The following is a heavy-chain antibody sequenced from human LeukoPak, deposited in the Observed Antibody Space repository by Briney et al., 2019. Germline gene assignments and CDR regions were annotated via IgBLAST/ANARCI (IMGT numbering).Heavy chain of an antibody. D-gene: IGHD4-17*01. V-gene: IGHV1-18*01. CDR1: GYTFTSYG. CDR2: ISAYNGNT. Sequence: ASVKVSCKASGYTFTSYGISWVRQAPGQGLEWMGWISAYNGNTNYAQKLQGRVTMTTDTSTSTAYMELRSLRSDDTAVYCCARDLRLRGHFGTVDYWGQGTLVTVSS. CDR3: ARDLRLRGHFGTVDY. J-gene: IGHJ4*02.